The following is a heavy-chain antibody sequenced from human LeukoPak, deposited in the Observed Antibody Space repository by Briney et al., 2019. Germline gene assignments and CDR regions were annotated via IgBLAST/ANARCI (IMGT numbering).Heavy chain of an antibody. Sequence: PSETLSLTCTVSGGSISNYYWSWIRQPPGKGLEWIGYINYSGSTNYNPSLKSRVTISVDTSKNQFSLKLSSVTAADTAVYYCARLRYSGSYYYYGMGVWGQGTTVTVSS. CDR3: ARLRYSGSYYYYGMGV. CDR2: INYSGST. D-gene: IGHD1-26*01. J-gene: IGHJ6*02. V-gene: IGHV4-59*08. CDR1: GGSISNYY.